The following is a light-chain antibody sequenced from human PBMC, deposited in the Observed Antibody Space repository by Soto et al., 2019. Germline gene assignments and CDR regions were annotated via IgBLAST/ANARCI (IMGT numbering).Light chain of an antibody. CDR3: QQYGRPPA. CDR2: SAS. Sequence: ENELTQSPGTLSLSPGERATLSCRASKILSSAYLAWYQQKPGQAPRLLLYSASSRATGIPDRFSGSGSGRVFTLTISRLEPEDFAVYYCQQYGRPPAFGPRAKVDIK. CDR1: KILSSAY. J-gene: IGKJ3*01. V-gene: IGKV3-20*01.